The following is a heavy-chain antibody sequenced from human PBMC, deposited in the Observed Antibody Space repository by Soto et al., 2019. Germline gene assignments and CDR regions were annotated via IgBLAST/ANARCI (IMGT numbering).Heavy chain of an antibody. CDR2: ISAYNGNT. CDR1: GYTFTSYG. Sequence: QVQLVQSGAEVKKPGASVKVSCKASGYTFTSYGISWVRQAPGQGLEWMGWISAYNGNTNYAQKLQGRVTMTTDTSKXTAYMELRSLRSDDTAVYYCARVDYGSGIDYGMDVWGQGTTVTVSS. J-gene: IGHJ6*02. D-gene: IGHD3-10*01. CDR3: ARVDYGSGIDYGMDV. V-gene: IGHV1-18*01.